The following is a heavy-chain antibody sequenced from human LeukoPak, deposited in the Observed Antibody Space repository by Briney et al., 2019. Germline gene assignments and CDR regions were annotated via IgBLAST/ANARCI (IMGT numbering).Heavy chain of an antibody. CDR3: ARGGVNYWNPRY. CDR1: GFTVSSYY. D-gene: IGHD1-1*01. V-gene: IGHV3-53*01. CDR2: LYTGGTT. Sequence: GGSLRLSCVASGFTVSSYYMSWVRQAPGKGLEWVSLLYTGGTTYYADSVEGRFTISRDDSKDTIYLQMNTLRAEDTAVYYCARGGVNYWNPRYWGQGTLVTVSS. J-gene: IGHJ4*02.